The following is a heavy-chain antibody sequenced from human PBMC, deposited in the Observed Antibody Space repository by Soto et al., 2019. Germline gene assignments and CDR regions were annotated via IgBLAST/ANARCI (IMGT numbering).Heavy chain of an antibody. CDR2: ISYDGSNK. CDR1: GFTFSSYG. D-gene: IGHD1-26*01. Sequence: GGSLRLSCAASGFTFSSYGMHWVRQAPGKGLEWVAVISYDGSNKYYADSVKGRFTISRDNSKNTLYLQMNSLRAEDTAVYYCAKDLFRSWERRPTLTHNWFDPWGQGTLVTVSS. J-gene: IGHJ5*02. CDR3: AKDLFRSWERRPTLTHNWFDP. V-gene: IGHV3-30*18.